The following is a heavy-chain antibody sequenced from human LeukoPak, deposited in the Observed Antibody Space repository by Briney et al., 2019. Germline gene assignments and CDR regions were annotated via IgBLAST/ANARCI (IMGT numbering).Heavy chain of an antibody. V-gene: IGHV4-39*07. J-gene: IGHJ4*02. CDR2: IYYSGST. D-gene: IGHD6-13*01. Sequence: PSETLSLTCTVSGGSISSSSYYWGWIRQPPGKGLEWIGSIYYSGSTYYNPSLKSRVTISVDTSKNQFSLKLSSVTAADTAVYYCARDQLAAAGTGDYWGQGTLVTVSS. CDR1: GGSISSSSYY. CDR3: ARDQLAAAGTGDY.